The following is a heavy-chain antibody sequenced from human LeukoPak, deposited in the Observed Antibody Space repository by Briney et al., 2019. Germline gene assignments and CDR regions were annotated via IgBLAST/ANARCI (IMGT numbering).Heavy chain of an antibody. D-gene: IGHD3-22*01. CDR1: GFTFSSYA. V-gene: IGHV3-23*01. J-gene: IGHJ4*02. Sequence: GGSLRLSCAASGFTFSSYAMSWVRQAPGKGLEWVSAISGSGFSTYYADPVKGRFTISRDNSKNTLYLQMNSLRAEDTAVYYCAKDPPYYYDSSGYYDYWGQGTLVTVSS. CDR2: ISGSGFST. CDR3: AKDPPYYYDSSGYYDY.